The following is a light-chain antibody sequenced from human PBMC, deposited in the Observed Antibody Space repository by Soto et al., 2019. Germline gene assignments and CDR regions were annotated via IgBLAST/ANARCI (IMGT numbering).Light chain of an antibody. Sequence: HCALTQPTSVSGPRGQSITISCTGNHNDIGTYDYVSWYQQHPGRAPGLLIHGVTTRPSGISDRFSASKSGLTASLTISGLQPEDEADYYCRSFTSNRIYVFGPGTKVTVL. J-gene: IGLJ1*01. V-gene: IGLV2-14*03. CDR3: RSFTSNRIYV. CDR2: GVT. CDR1: HNDIGTYDY.